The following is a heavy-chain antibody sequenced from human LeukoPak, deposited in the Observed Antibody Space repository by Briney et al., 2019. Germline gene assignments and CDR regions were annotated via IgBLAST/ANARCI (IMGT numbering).Heavy chain of an antibody. CDR1: GYTFTGYY. V-gene: IGHV1-2*02. Sequence: GASAKVSCKASGYTFTGYYTHWVRQAPGQGLEWMGWINPNSGGTNYAQKFQGRVTMTRDTSISTAYMELNRLRSDDTAVYYCARDRNYGDYEFDYWGQGTLVTVSS. CDR3: ARDRNYGDYEFDY. CDR2: INPNSGGT. D-gene: IGHD4-17*01. J-gene: IGHJ4*02.